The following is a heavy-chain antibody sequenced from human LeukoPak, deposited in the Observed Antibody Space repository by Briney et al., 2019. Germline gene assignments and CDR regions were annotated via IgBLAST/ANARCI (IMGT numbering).Heavy chain of an antibody. CDR3: ARGRLGYSSGWYDY. CDR1: GGSISSYY. J-gene: IGHJ4*02. Sequence: SETLSLTCTVSGGSISSYYWSWIRQPAGKGLEWIGRIYTSGSTNYNPSLKSRVTMSVDTSKNQFSLKLSSVTAADTAVYYCARGRLGYSSGWYDYWGQGTLVTVSS. D-gene: IGHD6-19*01. CDR2: IYTSGST. V-gene: IGHV4-4*07.